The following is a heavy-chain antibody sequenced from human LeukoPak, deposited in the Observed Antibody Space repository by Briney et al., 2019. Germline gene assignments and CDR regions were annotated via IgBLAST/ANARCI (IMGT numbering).Heavy chain of an antibody. CDR3: ATYYCSTTSCYPYFFDY. CDR1: GYTFTSYG. Sequence: ASVKVSCKASGYTFTSYGISWVRQATGQGLEWMGWINPDNGNTKYAQKFQGRVTMTTDTSTSTAHMELRSLRSDDTAVYYCATYYCSTTSCYPYFFDYWGQGTLVTVS. V-gene: IGHV1-18*01. J-gene: IGHJ4*02. CDR2: INPDNGNT. D-gene: IGHD2-2*01.